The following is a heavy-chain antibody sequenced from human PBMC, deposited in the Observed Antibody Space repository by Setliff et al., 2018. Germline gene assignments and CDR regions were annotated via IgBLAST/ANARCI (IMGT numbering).Heavy chain of an antibody. D-gene: IGHD3-10*01. J-gene: IGHJ1*01. CDR2: VYYSGYT. CDR1: GGSVSSASHY. Sequence: TLSLTCTVSGGSVSSASHYWGWIRQAPGKGMEWIGSVYYSGYTYYKPSLQSRVTMSVDTSKNQFSLKLTSVTAADTAVYYCARVDFTMIQGVIGHWGQGTLVTVSS. V-gene: IGHV4-39*07. CDR3: ARVDFTMIQGVIGH.